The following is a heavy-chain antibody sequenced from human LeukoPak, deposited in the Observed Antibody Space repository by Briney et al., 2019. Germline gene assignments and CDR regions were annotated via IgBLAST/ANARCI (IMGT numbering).Heavy chain of an antibody. CDR3: ARDLSRGIVVVPAAMSPWFDP. V-gene: IGHV1-69*04. CDR1: GGTFSSYA. J-gene: IGHJ5*02. Sequence: SVKVSCKASGGTFSSYAISWVRQAPGQGLEWMGRIIPIFGIANYAQKFQGRGTITADKSTSTAYMELSSLRSEDTAVYYCARDLSRGIVVVPAAMSPWFDPWGQGTLVTVSS. D-gene: IGHD2-2*01. CDR2: IIPIFGIA.